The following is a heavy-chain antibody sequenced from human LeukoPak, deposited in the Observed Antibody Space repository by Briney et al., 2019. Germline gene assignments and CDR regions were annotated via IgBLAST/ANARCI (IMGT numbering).Heavy chain of an antibody. D-gene: IGHD3-10*01. J-gene: IGHJ4*02. CDR1: VGTLRSYA. V-gene: IGHV1-69*05. CDR2: IMPISGTA. Sequence: SVKVSCKASVGTLRSYAISWVGQAPGRGLEWLGGIMPISGTANSEQKFQGRVTITTDDSTSTAYMELSSLRSEDPAVYYCASAFDYYGSGDGAFDYWGQGTLGTVSS. CDR3: ASAFDYYGSGDGAFDY.